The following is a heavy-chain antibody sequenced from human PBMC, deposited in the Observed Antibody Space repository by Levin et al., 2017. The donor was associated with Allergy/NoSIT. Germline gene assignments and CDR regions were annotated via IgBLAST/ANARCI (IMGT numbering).Heavy chain of an antibody. CDR1: GGSISNYY. Sequence: SETLSLTCTVSGGSISNYYWSWIRQPPGKGLEWIGSIYYSGSTNYNPSLKSRVTISVDTSKNQFSLKLSSVTAADTAVYYCARRNVDTVADTVDYWGQGTLVTVSS. V-gene: IGHV4-59*08. CDR2: IYYSGST. D-gene: IGHD5-18*01. J-gene: IGHJ4*02. CDR3: ARRNVDTVADTVDY.